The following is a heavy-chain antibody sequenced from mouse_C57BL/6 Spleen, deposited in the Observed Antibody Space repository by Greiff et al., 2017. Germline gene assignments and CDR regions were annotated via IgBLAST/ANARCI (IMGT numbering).Heavy chain of an antibody. CDR1: GFTFSDAW. Sequence: EVKLMESGGGLVQPGGSMKLSCAASGFTFSDAWMDWVRQSPEKGLEWVAEIRNKANNHATYYAESVKGRFTISRDDSKSSVYLQMNSLRAEDTGIYYCTSMYSYGSSYADWYFDVWGTGTTVTVSS. CDR3: TSMYSYGSSYADWYFDV. J-gene: IGHJ1*03. D-gene: IGHD1-1*01. CDR2: IRNKANNHAT. V-gene: IGHV6-6*01.